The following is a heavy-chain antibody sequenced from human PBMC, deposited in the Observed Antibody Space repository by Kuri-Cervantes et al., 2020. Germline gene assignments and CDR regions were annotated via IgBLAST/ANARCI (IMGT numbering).Heavy chain of an antibody. D-gene: IGHD3-22*01. Sequence: ASVKVSCKASGGTFSSYAISWVRQAPGQRLEWMGWINAGNGNTKYSQKFQGRVTITRDTSASTAYMELSSLRSEDTAVYYCVRYYYDSSGYYLFDYWGQGTLVTVSS. CDR1: GGTFSSYA. CDR3: VRYYYDSSGYYLFDY. V-gene: IGHV1-3*01. J-gene: IGHJ4*02. CDR2: INAGNGNT.